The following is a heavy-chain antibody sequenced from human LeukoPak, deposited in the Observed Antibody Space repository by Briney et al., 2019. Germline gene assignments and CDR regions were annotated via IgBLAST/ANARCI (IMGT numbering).Heavy chain of an antibody. Sequence: PGGSLRLSCAASGFTFSSYSMNWVRQAPGKGLEWVSSISSSSSYIYYADSVKGRFTISRDNAKNSLYLQMNSLRAEDTAVYYCARGPSHGVATPTFDWGQGTLVTVSS. CDR1: GFTFSSYS. J-gene: IGHJ4*02. CDR3: ARGPSHGVATPTFD. V-gene: IGHV3-21*01. CDR2: ISSSSSYI. D-gene: IGHD5-12*01.